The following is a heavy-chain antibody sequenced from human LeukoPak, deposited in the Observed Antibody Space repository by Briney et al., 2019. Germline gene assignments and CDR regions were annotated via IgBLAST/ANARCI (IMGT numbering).Heavy chain of an antibody. Sequence: GASVKLSCKASGYTFTTYYMHWVRQVPGQGLEWMGVLNPSGGSASYAQKFQGRVTMTRDTSTSTVYMELSSLRSEDTAVYYCASVLYYDFWSGYYTLDYWGQGTLVTVSS. CDR2: LNPSGGSA. V-gene: IGHV1-46*01. D-gene: IGHD3-3*01. CDR1: GYTFTTYY. J-gene: IGHJ4*02. CDR3: ASVLYYDFWSGYYTLDY.